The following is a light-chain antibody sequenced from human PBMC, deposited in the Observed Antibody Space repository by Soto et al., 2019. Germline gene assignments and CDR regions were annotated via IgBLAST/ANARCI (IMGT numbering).Light chain of an antibody. V-gene: IGKV1-33*01. CDR3: QQYDSLPPGIT. CDR2: DAS. J-gene: IGKJ3*01. Sequence: DLQMTQSPPSLSASVGDRVTITCQASQDSSNYLNWYQQKPGKAPKLLIYDASKLETGVPSRFSGSASGIHFTLTISSLQPEDLATYYCQQYDSLPPGITLGPGTKVDIK. CDR1: QDSSNY.